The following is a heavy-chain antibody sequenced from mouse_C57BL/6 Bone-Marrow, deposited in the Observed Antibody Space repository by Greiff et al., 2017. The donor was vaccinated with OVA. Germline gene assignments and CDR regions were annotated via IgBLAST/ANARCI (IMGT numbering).Heavy chain of an antibody. CDR2: INYDGSST. D-gene: IGHD1-1*01. CDR1: GFTFSDYY. Sequence: EVHLVESEGGLVQPGSSMKLSCTASGFTFSDYYMAWVRQVPEKGLEWVANINYDGSSTYYLDSLKSRFIISRDNAKNILYLQMSSLKSEDTATYYCARESTVASYYFDYWGQGTTLTVSS. V-gene: IGHV5-16*01. J-gene: IGHJ2*01. CDR3: ARESTVASYYFDY.